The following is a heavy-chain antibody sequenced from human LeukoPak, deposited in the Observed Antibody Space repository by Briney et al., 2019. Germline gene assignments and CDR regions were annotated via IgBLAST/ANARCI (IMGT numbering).Heavy chain of an antibody. J-gene: IGHJ6*02. CDR2: ISAYNGNT. V-gene: IGHV1-18*01. Sequence: GASVTVSCKASGYTFTSYGISWVRQAPGQGLEWMGWISAYNGNTNYAQKLQGRVTMTTDTSTSTAYMELRSLRSDDTAVYYCARDPEGDGYNYGMDVWGQGTTVTVSS. D-gene: IGHD5-24*01. CDR3: ARDPEGDGYNYGMDV. CDR1: GYTFTSYG.